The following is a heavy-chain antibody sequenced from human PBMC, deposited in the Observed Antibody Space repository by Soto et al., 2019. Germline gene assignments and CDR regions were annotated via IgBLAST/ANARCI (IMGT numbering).Heavy chain of an antibody. CDR3: VRDRSWSYES. CDR2: VRNRVRGYTT. CDR1: GFAFSDYF. V-gene: IGHV3-72*01. Sequence: EVQLVESGGGLVQPGGSLRLSCAASGFAFSDYFIDWVRQAPGKGLEWVGRVRNRVRGYTTEYAASVKGRFTISRDDSKNSVYLQMNSLRTADTAVYYCVRDRSWSYESWGLRTLVTVS. J-gene: IGHJ5*02. D-gene: IGHD1-26*01.